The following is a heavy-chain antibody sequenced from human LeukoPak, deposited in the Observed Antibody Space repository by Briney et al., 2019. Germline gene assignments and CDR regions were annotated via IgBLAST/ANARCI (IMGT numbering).Heavy chain of an antibody. V-gene: IGHV4-39*01. Sequence: GSLRLSCAASGFTVSSNYMSWVRQAPGKGLEWIGSIYYSGSTYYNPSLKSRVTISVDTSKNQFSLKLSSVTAADTAVYYCARPNYCSSTSCYHAFDIWGQGTMVTVSS. D-gene: IGHD2-2*01. CDR2: IYYSGST. CDR1: GFTVSSNY. CDR3: ARPNYCSSTSCYHAFDI. J-gene: IGHJ3*02.